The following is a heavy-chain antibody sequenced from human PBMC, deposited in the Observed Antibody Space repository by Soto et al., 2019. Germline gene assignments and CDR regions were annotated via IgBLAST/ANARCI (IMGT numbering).Heavy chain of an antibody. D-gene: IGHD2-15*01. J-gene: IGHJ4*02. CDR2: IYYSGST. CDR3: ARQEGLQLDY. CDR1: GGSISSGGYY. V-gene: IGHV4-31*03. Sequence: SETLSLTCTVSGGSISSGGYYWSWIRQHPGKGLEWIGYIYYSGSTYYNPSLKSRVTISVDTSKNQFSLKLSSVTAADTAVYYCARQEGLQLDYWGQGTLVTGSS.